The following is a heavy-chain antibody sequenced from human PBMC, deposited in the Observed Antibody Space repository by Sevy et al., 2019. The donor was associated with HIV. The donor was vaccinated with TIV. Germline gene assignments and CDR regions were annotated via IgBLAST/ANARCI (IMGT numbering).Heavy chain of an antibody. Sequence: GGSLRLSCAASGFTFTNFWMSWVRQAPGKGLEWVANVNNDGSGQKYADSVKGRFIISRDNAKNSLYLQMNSLRTEDTAAYYCARNSGNWGQGTLVTVSS. CDR1: GFTFTNFW. CDR2: VNNDGSGQ. J-gene: IGHJ4*02. V-gene: IGHV3-7*01. D-gene: IGHD6-19*01. CDR3: ARNSGN.